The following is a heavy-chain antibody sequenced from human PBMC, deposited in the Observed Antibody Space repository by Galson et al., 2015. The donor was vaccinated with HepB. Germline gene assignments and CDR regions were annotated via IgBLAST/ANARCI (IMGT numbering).Heavy chain of an antibody. D-gene: IGHD3-10*01. CDR1: GYTFTGYY. CDR3: ARISSVVRGSRFDY. Sequence: SVKVSCKASGYTFTGYYMHWVRQAPGQGLEWMGRIIPILGIANYAQKFQGRVTITADKSTSTAYMELSSLRSEDTAVYYCARISSVVRGSRFDYWGQGTLVTVSS. CDR2: IIPILGIA. J-gene: IGHJ4*02. V-gene: IGHV1-69*02.